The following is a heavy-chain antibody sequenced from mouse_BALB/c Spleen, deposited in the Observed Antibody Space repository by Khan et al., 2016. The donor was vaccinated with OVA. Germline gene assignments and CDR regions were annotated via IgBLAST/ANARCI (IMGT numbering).Heavy chain of an antibody. Sequence: EVQLQESGPGLVKPSQSLSLTCTVTGYSITSDYAWNWIRQFPGNKLEWMGYISYSGSTSYNPSLKSRISIIRDTSKNQFFLQLNSVTTEDTATYYCARWFAYWGQGTLVPVSA. J-gene: IGHJ3*01. V-gene: IGHV3-2*02. CDR2: ISYSGST. CDR3: ARWFAY. CDR1: GYSITSDYA.